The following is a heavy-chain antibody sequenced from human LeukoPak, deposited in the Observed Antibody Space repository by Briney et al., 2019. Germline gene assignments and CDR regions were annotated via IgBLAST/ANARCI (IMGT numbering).Heavy chain of an antibody. CDR2: IYPGDSDT. CDR1: GYDFATYW. J-gene: IGHJ4*02. Sequence: GESLKISCKGSGYDFATYWIGWVRQMPGKGLEWMGIIYPGDSDTRYSPSFQGQVTISADKSITTAYLQWTSLKASDTAMYYCARQYGSGSSDYWGQGTLVTVSS. V-gene: IGHV5-51*01. CDR3: ARQYGSGSSDY. D-gene: IGHD3-10*01.